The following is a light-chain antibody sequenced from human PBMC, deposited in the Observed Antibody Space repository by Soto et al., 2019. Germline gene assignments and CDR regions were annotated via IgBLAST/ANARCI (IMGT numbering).Light chain of an antibody. CDR1: QGINSA. J-gene: IGKJ4*01. CDR3: QKFTSYPDT. Sequence: IQLTQSPSSLSASVGDKVTISCRASQGINSALAWCQQKPGKAPMLLIYDASILESGVPSRFSGSGSGPDFTLPFSGLKLEDFATNSCQKFTSYPDTFGGGTKLEIK. V-gene: IGKV1-13*02. CDR2: DAS.